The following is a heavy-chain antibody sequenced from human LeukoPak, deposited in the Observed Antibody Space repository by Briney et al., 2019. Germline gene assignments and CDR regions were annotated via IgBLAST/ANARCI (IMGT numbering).Heavy chain of an antibody. J-gene: IGHJ4*02. V-gene: IGHV3-11*01. CDR2: ISSSGSTI. CDR1: GFTFSDYY. CDR3: ARDTDTAMDSFDY. Sequence: GGSLRHSCAASGFTFSDYYMSWIRQAPGKGLEWVSYISSSGSTIYYADSVKGRFTISRDNAKNSLYLQMNSLRAEDTAVYYCARDTDTAMDSFDYWGQGTLVTVSS. D-gene: IGHD5-18*01.